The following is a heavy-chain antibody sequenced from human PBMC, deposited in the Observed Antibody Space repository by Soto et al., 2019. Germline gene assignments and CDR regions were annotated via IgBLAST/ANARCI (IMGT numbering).Heavy chain of an antibody. V-gene: IGHV4-30-4*01. CDR2: IYYSGST. CDR1: CGSISSGDYY. D-gene: IGHD2-15*01. CDR3: ARARGARYFDY. Sequence: SETLSITFTVSCGSISSGDYYWRVIRQPPGKGPEWIGYIYYSGSTYYNPSLKSRVTISVDTSKNQFSLKLSSVTAADTAVYYCARARGARYFDYWGQGTLVTVS. J-gene: IGHJ4*02.